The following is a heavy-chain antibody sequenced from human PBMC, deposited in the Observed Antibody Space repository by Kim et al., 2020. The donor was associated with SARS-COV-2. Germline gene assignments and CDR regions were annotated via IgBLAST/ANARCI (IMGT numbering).Heavy chain of an antibody. CDR3: ARGGGRPGDFWSGWDYYYGMDV. V-gene: IGHV4-4*02. CDR1: GGSISSSNW. Sequence: SETLSLTCAVSGGSISSSNWWSWVRQPPGKGLEWIGEIYHGGNTNYNPSLKSRVTISVDKSKNQFSLKLSSVTAADTAVYYCARGGGRPGDFWSGWDYYYGMDVWGQGTTVTVSS. CDR2: IYHGGNT. J-gene: IGHJ6*02. D-gene: IGHD3-3*01.